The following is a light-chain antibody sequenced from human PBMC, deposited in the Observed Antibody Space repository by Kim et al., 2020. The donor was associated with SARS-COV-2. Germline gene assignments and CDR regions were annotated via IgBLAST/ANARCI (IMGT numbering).Light chain of an antibody. V-gene: IGKV3-11*01. Sequence: PGERATRACRASQSVSRYLAWYQQKPGQAPRHLIYDASNRATGIPARFSGSGSGTDFTLTISSLEPEDFAVYYCQQRSNWPRSITFGQGTRLEIK. J-gene: IGKJ5*01. CDR1: QSVSRY. CDR2: DAS. CDR3: QQRSNWPRSIT.